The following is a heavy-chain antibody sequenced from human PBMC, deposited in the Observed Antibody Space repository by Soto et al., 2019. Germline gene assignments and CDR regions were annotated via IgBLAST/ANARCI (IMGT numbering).Heavy chain of an antibody. CDR1: GYTFTSYA. J-gene: IGHJ5*02. Sequence: ASVKVSCKASGYTFTSYAMHWVRQAPGQRLEWMGWINAGNGNTKYSQKFQGRVTITRDTSASTAYMELRSLRSEDTAVYYCARDPESALWFGEPNWFDPWGQGTQVTVSS. D-gene: IGHD3-10*01. V-gene: IGHV1-3*01. CDR3: ARDPESALWFGEPNWFDP. CDR2: INAGNGNT.